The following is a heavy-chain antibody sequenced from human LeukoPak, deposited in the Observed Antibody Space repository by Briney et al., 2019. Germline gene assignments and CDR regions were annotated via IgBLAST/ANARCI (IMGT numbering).Heavy chain of an antibody. V-gene: IGHV1-69*04. J-gene: IGHJ4*02. Sequence: SVKVSCKASGGTFSSYAISWVRQAPGQGLEWMGRIIPIFGIANYAQKFQGRVTITADKATSTAYMELSSLRSEDTAVYYCARAASQGPPYYFDYWGQGTLVTVSS. CDR1: GGTFSSYA. CDR2: IIPIFGIA. CDR3: ARAASQGPPYYFDY.